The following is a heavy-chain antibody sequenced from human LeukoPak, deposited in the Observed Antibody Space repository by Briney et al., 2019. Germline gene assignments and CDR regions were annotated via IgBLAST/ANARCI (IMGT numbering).Heavy chain of an antibody. CDR1: GYTFTSYY. CDR3: ARGGDVYCSGGSCYPEPNWFDP. V-gene: IGHV1-46*01. D-gene: IGHD2-15*01. CDR2: INPSGGST. J-gene: IGHJ5*02. Sequence: ASVKVSCKASGYTFTSYYMHWVRQAPGQGLEWMGIINPSGGSTSYAQKFQGRVTMTRDTSTSTVYMELSSLRSEDTAVYYCARGGDVYCSGGSCYPEPNWFDPWGQGTLVTVSS.